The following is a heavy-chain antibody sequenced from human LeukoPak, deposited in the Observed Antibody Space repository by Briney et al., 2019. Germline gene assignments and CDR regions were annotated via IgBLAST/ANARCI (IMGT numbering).Heavy chain of an antibody. CDR1: GGTFSSYA. J-gene: IGHJ5*02. D-gene: IGHD3-22*01. V-gene: IGHV1-69*01. CDR2: IIPIFGTA. Sequence: SVKVSCKASGGTFSSYAISWVRQAPGQGLEWMGGIIPIFGTANYAQKFQGRVAITADESTSTAYMELSSLRSEDTAVYYCARTHPRYYYDSSPQNWFDPWGQGTLVTVSS. CDR3: ARTHPRYYYDSSPQNWFDP.